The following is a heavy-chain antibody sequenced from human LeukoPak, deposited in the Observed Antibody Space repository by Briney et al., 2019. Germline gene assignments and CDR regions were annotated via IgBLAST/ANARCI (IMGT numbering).Heavy chain of an antibody. Sequence: SETLSLTCAVSGGSFFGSHWNWIRQSPAKGLEWVWEINHSGRTNYNPCLTRRVTVSVDASKSQFFLKLTSVTAADTAVYYCARDPTTVVTLPYYFDFWGQRTLVTVSA. CDR2: INHSGRT. J-gene: IGHJ4*02. V-gene: IGHV4-34*01. CDR1: GGSFFGSH. D-gene: IGHD4-23*01. CDR3: ARDPTTVVTLPYYFDF.